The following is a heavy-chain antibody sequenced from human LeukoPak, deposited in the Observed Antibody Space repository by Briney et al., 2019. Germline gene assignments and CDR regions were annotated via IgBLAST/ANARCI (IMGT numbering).Heavy chain of an antibody. CDR2: IYTSGST. D-gene: IGHD1-26*01. CDR1: GGSISSYY. Sequence: SETLSLTCTVSGGSISSYYWSWIRQPPGKGLEWIGYIYTSGSTNYNPSLRSRVTISVDTSKNQFSLKLSSVTAADTAVYYCARLISGNYYYYYMDVWGKGTTVTVSS. J-gene: IGHJ6*03. CDR3: ARLISGNYYYYYMDV. V-gene: IGHV4-4*09.